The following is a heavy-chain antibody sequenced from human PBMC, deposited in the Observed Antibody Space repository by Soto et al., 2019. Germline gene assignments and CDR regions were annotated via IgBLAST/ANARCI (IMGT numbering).Heavy chain of an antibody. V-gene: IGHV3-23*01. CDR3: AKCLAGSGSLTDY. CDR1: GFTFSSYA. Sequence: EVQLLESGGGLVQPGGSLRLSCAASGFTFSSYAMSWVRQAPGKGLEWVSAISGSGGSTYYAVSVRGRFTISRDNSKNSLYLQMNSLRAEDTAVYYCAKCLAGSGSLTDYWGQGTLVTVSS. J-gene: IGHJ4*02. D-gene: IGHD3-10*01. CDR2: ISGSGGST.